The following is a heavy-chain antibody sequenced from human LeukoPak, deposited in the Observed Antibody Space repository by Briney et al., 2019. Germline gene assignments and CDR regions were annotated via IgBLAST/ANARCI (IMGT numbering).Heavy chain of an antibody. V-gene: IGHV1-2*02. CDR1: GYTFTGYY. CDR2: INPNSGGT. Sequence: GASVKVSCKASGYTFTGYYMHWVRQAPGQGLEWMGWINPNSGGTNYAQKFQGRVTMTRDTSISTAYMELSRLRSDDTAVYYCARVGNRVGATKVSGAFDIWGQGTMVTVSS. CDR3: ARVGNRVGATKVSGAFDI. D-gene: IGHD1-26*01. J-gene: IGHJ3*02.